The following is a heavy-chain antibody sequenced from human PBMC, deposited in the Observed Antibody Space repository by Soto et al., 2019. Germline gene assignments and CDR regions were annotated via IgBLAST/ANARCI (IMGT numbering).Heavy chain of an antibody. Sequence: GVSLTLSSITSGFTFSNSWMSWLRPAPREGLEWVANIKQDRSEKYYVKSMKGRITISRDNAYNSLYLQMNSLSAEDTAVYYCARDPSVVVVAATPYYYYGMDVWGQGT. J-gene: IGHJ6*02. D-gene: IGHD2-15*01. CDR1: GFTFSNSW. CDR3: ARDPSVVVVAATPYYYYGMDV. V-gene: IGHV3-7*01. CDR2: IKQDRSEK.